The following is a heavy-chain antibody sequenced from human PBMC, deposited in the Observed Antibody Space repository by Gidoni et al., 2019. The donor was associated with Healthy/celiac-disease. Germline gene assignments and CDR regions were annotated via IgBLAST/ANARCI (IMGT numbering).Heavy chain of an antibody. J-gene: IGHJ6*03. V-gene: IGHV4-61*02. D-gene: IGHD3-3*01. CDR1: GGSISTGSYY. CDR2: IYTSVST. Sequence: QVQLQASGPGLVNPSQTLSLTCPLSGGSISTGSYYWLWIRQPAGKGLEWSGRIYTSVSTNYNPSLKSRVTISVDASKNQVSLKLSSVTAADTAVYYCARDLGDFWSGYEYYYYYYMDVGGKGTTVTVSS. CDR3: ARDLGDFWSGYEYYYYYYMDV.